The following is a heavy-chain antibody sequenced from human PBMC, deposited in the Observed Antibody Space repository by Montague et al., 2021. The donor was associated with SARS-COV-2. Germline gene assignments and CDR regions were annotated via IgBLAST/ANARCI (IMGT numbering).Heavy chain of an antibody. Sequence: SETLSLTCTVSGGSISSYYWNWIRQSPGKGLEWIGYINYSGSANYNPSLKSRVTISVDTSKNQLSLNLSSVTAADTAVYYCARRGVVVIPAVVEYYYGMDVGGQGTTVTVSS. CDR1: GGSISSYY. D-gene: IGHD2-2*01. CDR2: INYSGSA. CDR3: ARRGVVVIPAVVEYYYGMDV. V-gene: IGHV4-59*01. J-gene: IGHJ6*02.